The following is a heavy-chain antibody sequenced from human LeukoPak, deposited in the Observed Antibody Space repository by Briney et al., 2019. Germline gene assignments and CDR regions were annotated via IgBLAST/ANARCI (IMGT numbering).Heavy chain of an antibody. CDR1: GGSIRRDY. Sequence: SETLSLTCTVSGGSIRRDYWSWIRQPPGKGLEWVGYISYSGSTSYNPSLESRVTMSVDTSKNQVSLKVNSVTAADTAVYFCAKAPAYNNQGFYYYGMDGWGQGTTGTGSS. D-gene: IGHD4-11*01. J-gene: IGHJ6*02. CDR3: AKAPAYNNQGFYYYGMDG. V-gene: IGHV4-59*01. CDR2: ISYSGST.